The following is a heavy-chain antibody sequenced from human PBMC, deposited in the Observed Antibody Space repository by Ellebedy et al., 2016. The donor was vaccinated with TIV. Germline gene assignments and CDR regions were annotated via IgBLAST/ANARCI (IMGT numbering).Heavy chain of an antibody. CDR2: IGRDGSCK. CDR1: GFPFSDYW. D-gene: IGHD5-24*01. Sequence: GESLKISCTASGFPFSDYWLHWVRQAPGKGLVWVSRIGRDGSCKAYADSVKGRFTISRDNAKSTLYLQMNSLRAEDTAVYYCARDGDGYNFDYWGQGVLVTVSS. V-gene: IGHV3-74*01. J-gene: IGHJ4*02. CDR3: ARDGDGYNFDY.